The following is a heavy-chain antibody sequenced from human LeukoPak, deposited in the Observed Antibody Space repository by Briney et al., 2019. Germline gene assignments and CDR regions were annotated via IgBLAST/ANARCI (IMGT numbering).Heavy chain of an antibody. V-gene: IGHV1-2*02. CDR2: INPNSGGT. J-gene: IGHJ6*03. CDR1: GYTFTGYY. Sequence: GASVKVSCKASGYTFTGYYMHWVRQAPGQGLEWMGWINPNSGGTNYAQKFQGRVTMTRDTSISTAYMELSRLRSDDTAVYYCARDKGSLRVKRNTYMDVWGKGTTVTISS. D-gene: IGHD1/OR15-1a*01. CDR3: ARDKGSLRVKRNTYMDV.